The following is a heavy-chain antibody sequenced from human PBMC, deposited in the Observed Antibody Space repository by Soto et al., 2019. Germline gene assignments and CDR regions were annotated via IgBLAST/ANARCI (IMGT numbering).Heavy chain of an antibody. CDR1: GFTFSSYG. CDR3: ARDVREGEPDWGFDY. V-gene: IGHV3-33*01. Sequence: QVQLVESGGGVVQPGRSLRLSCAASGFTFSSYGMHWVRQAPGKGLEWVAVIWYDGSNKYYADSVKGRFTISRDNSKNTLYLQMNSLRAEDTAVYYCARDVREGEPDWGFDYWGQGTLVTVSS. D-gene: IGHD2-21*01. J-gene: IGHJ4*02. CDR2: IWYDGSNK.